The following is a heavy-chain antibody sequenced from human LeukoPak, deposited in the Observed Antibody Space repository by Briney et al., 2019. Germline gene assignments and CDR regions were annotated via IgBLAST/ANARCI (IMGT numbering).Heavy chain of an antibody. J-gene: IGHJ4*02. CDR2: IYYSGST. CDR1: GGSISSSSYY. V-gene: IGHV4-39*01. D-gene: IGHD6-19*01. Sequence: PSETLSLTCTVSGGSISSSSYYWGWIRQPPGKGLEWIGSIYYSGSTYYNPSLKSRVTISVDTSKNQFSLKLSSVTAADTAVYYCARQGYSSGWPIAKVDYWGQGTLVTVSS. CDR3: ARQGYSSGWPIAKVDY.